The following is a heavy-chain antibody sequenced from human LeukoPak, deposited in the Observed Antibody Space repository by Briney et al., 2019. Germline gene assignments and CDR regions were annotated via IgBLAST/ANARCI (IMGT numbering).Heavy chain of an antibody. CDR3: ARQVPDYNDGSGSPIWFDP. Sequence: SETLSLTCTVSGDSISSYDWSWIRQPPGKGLEWMGYISHSGSTNYYPSLKRRVTISLDTSKNQFSLKLTSVTAADTAVYYCARQVPDYNDGSGSPIWFDPWGQGSMVTVSS. CDR2: ISHSGST. J-gene: IGHJ5*02. CDR1: GDSISSYD. D-gene: IGHD3-22*01. V-gene: IGHV4-59*08.